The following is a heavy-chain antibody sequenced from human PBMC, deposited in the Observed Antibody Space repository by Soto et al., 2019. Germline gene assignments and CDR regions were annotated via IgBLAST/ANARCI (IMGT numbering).Heavy chain of an antibody. J-gene: IGHJ5*02. CDR3: ARGGVSSIFGVVITYNWFDP. Sequence: LSLTCAVYGGSFSGYYWSWIRQPPGKGLEWIGEINHSGSTNYNPSLKSRVTISVDTSKNQFSLKLSSVTAADTAVYYCARGGVSSIFGVVITYNWFDPWGQGTLVTVS. CDR1: GGSFSGYY. V-gene: IGHV4-34*01. CDR2: INHSGST. D-gene: IGHD3-3*01.